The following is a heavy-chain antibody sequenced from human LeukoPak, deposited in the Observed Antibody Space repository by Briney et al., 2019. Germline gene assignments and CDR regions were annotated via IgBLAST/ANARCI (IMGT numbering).Heavy chain of an antibody. Sequence: GGSLRLSCAASGFTFSNAWMSWVRQAPGKGLEWVGRIKSKTDGGTTDYPAPVKGRFTISRDDSKNTLYLQMNSLKTEDTAVYYCTTDFAGTGDAFDIWGQGTMVTVSS. CDR3: TTDFAGTGDAFDI. CDR2: IKSKTDGGTT. D-gene: IGHD1-7*01. V-gene: IGHV3-15*01. J-gene: IGHJ3*02. CDR1: GFTFSNAW.